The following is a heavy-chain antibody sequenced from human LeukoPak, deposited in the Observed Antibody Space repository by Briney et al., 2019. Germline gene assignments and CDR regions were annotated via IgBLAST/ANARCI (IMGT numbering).Heavy chain of an antibody. V-gene: IGHV1-2*02. CDR2: INPNSGGT. J-gene: IGHJ4*02. Sequence: ASVKVSCKASGYTFTDYYIHWVRQAPGQGLEWMGWINPNSGGTNYVQKFQGRVTMTRDTSISTAYMELSSLRSEDTAVYYCARAEYYYGSGSYDYWGQGTLVTVSS. CDR3: ARAEYYYGSGSYDY. D-gene: IGHD3-10*01. CDR1: GYTFTDYY.